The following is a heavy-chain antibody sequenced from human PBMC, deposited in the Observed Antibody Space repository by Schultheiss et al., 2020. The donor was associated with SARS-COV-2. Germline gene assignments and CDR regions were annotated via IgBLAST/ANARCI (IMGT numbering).Heavy chain of an antibody. CDR3: ARDSKYSGSYSA. V-gene: IGHV4-38-2*02. Sequence: SETLSLTCTVSGGSISSYYWGWIRQPPGKGLEWIGSIYHSGSTYYNPSLKSRVTISVDTSKNQFSLKLSSVTAADTAVYYCARDSKYSGSYSAWGQGTLVTVSS. J-gene: IGHJ4*02. CDR1: GGSISSYY. D-gene: IGHD1-26*01. CDR2: IYHSGST.